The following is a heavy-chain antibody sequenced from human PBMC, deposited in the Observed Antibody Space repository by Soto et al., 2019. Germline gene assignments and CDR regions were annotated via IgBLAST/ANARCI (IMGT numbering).Heavy chain of an antibody. J-gene: IGHJ2*01. CDR2: IYYSGST. D-gene: IGHD5-12*01. Sequence: SETLSLTCTVSGGSISSSSYYWGWIRPPPGKGLEWIGSIYYSGSTYYNPCLKSRVTISVNTSKNQFSLKQSAVTAADTSVYYCARLASTVATISGFDLWGRGTLVTVSS. V-gene: IGHV4-39*01. CDR3: ARLASTVATISGFDL. CDR1: GGSISSSSYY.